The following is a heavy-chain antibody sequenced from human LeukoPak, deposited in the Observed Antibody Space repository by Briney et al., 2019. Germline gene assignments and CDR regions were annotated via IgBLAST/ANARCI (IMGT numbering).Heavy chain of an antibody. CDR3: AGIPHSEFHF. Sequence: GGSLRISCRGSGYTFFNYWVGWGRQMSGEGGEWMGLIHPGDSNTRYSPSIQGQVTISVDKSVNTAYLQWSSLKSSDTAMYYCAGIPHSEFHFWGQGTLVTVSS. J-gene: IGHJ4*02. CDR2: IHPGDSNT. V-gene: IGHV5-51*01. CDR1: GYTFFNYW. D-gene: IGHD1-14*01.